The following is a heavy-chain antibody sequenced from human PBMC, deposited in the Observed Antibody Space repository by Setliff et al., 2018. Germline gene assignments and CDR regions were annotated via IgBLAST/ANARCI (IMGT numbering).Heavy chain of an antibody. CDR2: ISSSSSYI. D-gene: IGHD1-26*01. Sequence: GGSLRLSCAASGFTFSTHNMNWVRQAPGKGLEWVSSISSSSSYIYYTDSVKGRFAISRDNAKNSLYLQMNSLRAEDTAVYYCARDPPWELRYFDLWGRGTLVTVSS. CDR1: GFTFSTHN. CDR3: ARDPPWELRYFDL. V-gene: IGHV3-21*01. J-gene: IGHJ2*01.